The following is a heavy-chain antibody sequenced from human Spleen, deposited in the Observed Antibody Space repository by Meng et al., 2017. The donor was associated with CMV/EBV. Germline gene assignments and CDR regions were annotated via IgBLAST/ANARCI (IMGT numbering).Heavy chain of an antibody. D-gene: IGHD3-22*01. CDR1: GFTFSSYS. CDR2: ISSSSSYI. J-gene: IGHJ6*02. Sequence: GESLKISCAASGFTFSSYSMNWVRQAPGKGLEWVSSISSSSSYIYYADSVKGRFTISRDNAKNSLYLQMNSLRAEDMALYYCAKARGLYYYDSSGPSGMDVWGQGTTVTVSS. CDR3: AKARGLYYYDSSGPSGMDV. V-gene: IGHV3-21*04.